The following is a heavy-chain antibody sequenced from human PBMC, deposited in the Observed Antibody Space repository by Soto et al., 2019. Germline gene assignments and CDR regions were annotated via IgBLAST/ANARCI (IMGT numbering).Heavy chain of an antibody. D-gene: IGHD3-22*01. CDR3: ARETYYYDSSGYEFAY. CDR1: GYTFSSYG. J-gene: IGHJ4*02. CDR2: ISAYNGNT. Sequence: ASVKVSCKASGYTFSSYGISWVRQAPGQGLEWMGWISAYNGNTNYAQKLQGRVTMTTDTSTSTAYMELRSLRSDDTAVYYCARETYYYDSSGYEFAYWGQGALVTVSS. V-gene: IGHV1-18*01.